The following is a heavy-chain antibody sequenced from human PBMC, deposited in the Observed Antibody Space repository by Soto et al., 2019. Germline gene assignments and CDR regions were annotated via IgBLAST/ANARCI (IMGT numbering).Heavy chain of an antibody. D-gene: IGHD3-10*01. V-gene: IGHV3-23*01. CDR1: GFSFSSTD. CDR3: VKNSGWFNT. J-gene: IGHJ5*02. Sequence: EFQVLESGGGWVQPGGSLRLSCAASGFSFSSTDMSWVRQAPGKGLEWVSTILDTGTTVFYADSVKGRFTVSRDNSHNTLSVQMNTLRADDTAVYYCVKNSGWFNTWGQGTLVAVSS. CDR2: ILDTGTTV.